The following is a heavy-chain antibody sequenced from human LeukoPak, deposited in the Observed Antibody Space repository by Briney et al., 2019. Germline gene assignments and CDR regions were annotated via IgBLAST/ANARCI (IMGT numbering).Heavy chain of an antibody. CDR3: ARGPLYYDSSGYSH. J-gene: IGHJ4*02. D-gene: IGHD3-22*01. CDR2: ISSSSSYI. V-gene: IGHV3-21*01. Sequence: PGGSLRLSCATSGFTFSSYSMNWVRQAPGKGLEWVSSISSSSSYIYYADSVKGRFTISRDNAKNSLYLQMNSLRAEDTAVYYCARGPLYYDSSGYSHWGQGTLVTVSS. CDR1: GFTFSSYS.